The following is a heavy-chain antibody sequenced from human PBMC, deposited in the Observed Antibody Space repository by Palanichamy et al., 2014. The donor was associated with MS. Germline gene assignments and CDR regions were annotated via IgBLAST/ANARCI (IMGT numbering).Heavy chain of an antibody. CDR2: IKSKIDGGTT. V-gene: IGHV3-15*01. D-gene: IGHD3-22*01. CDR1: GFTFTNAW. Sequence: EVQLVESGGGLVKPGGSLRLSCAASGFTFTNAWMTWVRQGPEKGLEWVGRIKSKIDGGTTDYAAPVKGRFTISRDDSKNTLYLQLNSLKTEDTAVYYCTTDFSYYYESSDFYSDYWCQGTLVTVSS. CDR3: TTDFSYYYESSDFYSDY. J-gene: IGHJ4*02.